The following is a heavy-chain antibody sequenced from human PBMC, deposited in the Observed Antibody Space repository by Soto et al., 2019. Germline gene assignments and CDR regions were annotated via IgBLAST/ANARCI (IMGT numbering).Heavy chain of an antibody. J-gene: IGHJ4*02. D-gene: IGHD1-26*01. V-gene: IGHV3-30*04. CDR1: GFTFSGYA. CDR2: ISPDGRSR. CDR3: ARGRGATIAYYSDY. Sequence: QVQLVESGGGAVQPGGSLRLSCAASGFTFSGYAMHWVRQAPGKGLEWVSIISPDGRSRNYADSVKGQFTVSRDNSKNKLYLQMNSLKSDDTAVYYGARGRGATIAYYSDYWGQGTLVTVSS.